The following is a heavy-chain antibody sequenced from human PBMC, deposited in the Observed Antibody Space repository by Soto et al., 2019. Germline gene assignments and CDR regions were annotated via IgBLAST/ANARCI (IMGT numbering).Heavy chain of an antibody. Sequence: QVQLVQSGPEVKKPGALVKVSCKASGDISPRSGLSWVRQAPGQGLEWLGWINSYNGVTNYAQSLQGRVTLTTDSSTSTAYMEVRSLRFDDTAVYYCAGDHGNYGTVDQWCQGTLVTVSS. V-gene: IGHV1-18*01. J-gene: IGHJ4*02. CDR1: GDISPRSG. CDR2: INSYNGVT. CDR3: AGDHGNYGTVDQ. D-gene: IGHD4-17*01.